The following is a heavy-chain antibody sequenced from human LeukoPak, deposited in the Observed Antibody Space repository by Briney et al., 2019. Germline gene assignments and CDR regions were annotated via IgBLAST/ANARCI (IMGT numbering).Heavy chain of an antibody. J-gene: IGHJ2*01. CDR2: ISYDGNNK. Sequence: PGGSLRLSCAASGFTFSGYGMLWVRQAPGKGLEWVAVISYDGNNKYYADSVKGRFTISRDNSKNTLYLQMNSLRPEDTAVYYCAKDLAFGYFDLWGRGTLVTVSS. D-gene: IGHD3-10*01. CDR3: AKDLAFGYFDL. V-gene: IGHV3-30*18. CDR1: GFTFSGYG.